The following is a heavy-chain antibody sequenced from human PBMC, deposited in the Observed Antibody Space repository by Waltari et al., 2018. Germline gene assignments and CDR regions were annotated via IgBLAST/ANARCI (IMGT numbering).Heavy chain of an antibody. CDR1: GFTFSSYG. V-gene: IGHV3-33*01. J-gene: IGHJ4*02. D-gene: IGHD3-10*01. CDR2: IWYDGSNK. Sequence: QVQLVESGGGVVQPGRSLRLSCAASGFTFSSYGMHWVRQAPGKGLEWLEVIWYDGSNKYYADSVKGRFTISRDNSKNTLYLQMNSLRAEDTAVYYCARDFGFGGDYWGQGTLVTVSS. CDR3: ARDFGFGGDY.